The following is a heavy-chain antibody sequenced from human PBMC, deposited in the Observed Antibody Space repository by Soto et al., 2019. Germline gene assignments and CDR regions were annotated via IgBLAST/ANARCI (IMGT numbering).Heavy chain of an antibody. CDR2: VYHGGSS. Sequence: PSETLSLTCDVTGYSISSGYYWGWNRQPPGKGLEWIGSVYHGGSSYYNPSLKSRVTRSVDTSKNQFSLKLNSVTAAYTAVYYCARAFGVVISSWSGGMDVWGRGTTVAVSS. CDR3: ARAFGVVISSWSGGMDV. V-gene: IGHV4-38-2*01. D-gene: IGHD3-3*01. CDR1: GYSISSGYY. J-gene: IGHJ6*02.